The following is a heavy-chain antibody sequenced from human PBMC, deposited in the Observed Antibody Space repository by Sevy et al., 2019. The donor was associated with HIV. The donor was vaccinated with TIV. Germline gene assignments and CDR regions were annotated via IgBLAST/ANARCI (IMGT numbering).Heavy chain of an antibody. CDR1: GFTFSNYA. Sequence: GGSLRLSCAASGFTFSNYAMSWVRQAPGKGLEWVSSLSGSGASTYYADSVKGRFTISRDNSKNTLYLHMNSLRVEDXXXXXXXXXXXXXXXYYMDVWGKGTTVTVSS. V-gene: IGHV3-23*01. J-gene: IGHJ6*03. CDR2: LSGSGAST. CDR3: XXXXXXXXXYYMDV.